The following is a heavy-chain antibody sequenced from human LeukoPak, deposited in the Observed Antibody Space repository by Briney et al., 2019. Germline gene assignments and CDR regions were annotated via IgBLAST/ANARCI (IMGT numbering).Heavy chain of an antibody. Sequence: SETLSLTCTVSGGSISNYYWSWIRQPAGKGLEWIGRIYSSGSTNYNPSLKSRVTMSVDTSKNQFSLKLSSVTAADTAVYYCANLYYDSTTRYNYCMDVWGKGTTVTVSS. J-gene: IGHJ6*03. D-gene: IGHD3-22*01. CDR2: IYSSGST. CDR3: ANLYYDSTTRYNYCMDV. V-gene: IGHV4-4*07. CDR1: GGSISNYY.